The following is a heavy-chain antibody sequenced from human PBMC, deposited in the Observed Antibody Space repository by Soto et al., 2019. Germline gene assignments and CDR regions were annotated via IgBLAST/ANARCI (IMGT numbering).Heavy chain of an antibody. CDR1: GGSISSGGYY. J-gene: IGHJ5*02. CDR3: ARGVAPMVYAIRGAWFDP. CDR2: IYYSGST. Sequence: SETLSLTCTVSGGSISSGGYYWSWIRQHPGKGLEWIGYIYYSGSTYYNPSLKSRVTISVDTSKNQFSLKLSSVTAADTAVYYCARGVAPMVYAIRGAWFDPWGQGTLVTVSS. D-gene: IGHD2-8*01. V-gene: IGHV4-31*03.